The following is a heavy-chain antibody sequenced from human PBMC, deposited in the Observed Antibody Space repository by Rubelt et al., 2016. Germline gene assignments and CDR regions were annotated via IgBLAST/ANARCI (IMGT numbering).Heavy chain of an antibody. V-gene: IGHV3-30*04. Sequence: GFSFRNYSIHWVRQAPGKGLEWVAIISHDGSKKYYADSVKGRFTISRDNSKNTLSLRMNSLRTDDTAVYHCASGRDPFDYWGQGTLVTVSS. CDR2: ISHDGSKK. D-gene: IGHD2-21*02. J-gene: IGHJ4*02. CDR1: GFSFRNYS. CDR3: ASGRDPFDY.